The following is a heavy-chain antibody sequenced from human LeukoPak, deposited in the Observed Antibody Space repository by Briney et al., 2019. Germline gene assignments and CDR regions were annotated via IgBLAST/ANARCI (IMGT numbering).Heavy chain of an antibody. CDR2: ISSSSSTI. CDR1: GFTFSSYS. Sequence: GGSLRLSCAASGFTFSSYSMNWVRQAPGKGLEWVSYISSSSSTIYYADSVKGRFTISRDNAKNSLYLQMNSLRAEDTAVYYCARGRMVYARHLPFDYWGQGTLVTVSS. CDR3: ARGRMVYARHLPFDY. V-gene: IGHV3-48*01. D-gene: IGHD2-8*01. J-gene: IGHJ4*02.